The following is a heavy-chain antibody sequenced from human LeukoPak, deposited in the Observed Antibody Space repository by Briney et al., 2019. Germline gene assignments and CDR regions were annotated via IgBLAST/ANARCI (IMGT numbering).Heavy chain of an antibody. J-gene: IGHJ4*02. CDR3: AKGGGDYYFDY. CDR2: ISWNSGSI. Sequence: GRSLRLSCAASGFTFDDYAMHWVRQAPGKGLEWVSGISWNSGSIGYADSVKGRFTISRDNAKNSLYLQMNSLRAEDTALYYCAKGGGDYYFDYWGQGTLVTVSS. CDR1: GFTFDDYA. D-gene: IGHD2-21*02. V-gene: IGHV3-9*01.